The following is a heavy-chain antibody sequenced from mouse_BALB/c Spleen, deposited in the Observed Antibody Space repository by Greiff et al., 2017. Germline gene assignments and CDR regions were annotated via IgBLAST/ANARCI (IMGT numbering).Heavy chain of an antibody. J-gene: IGHJ3*01. CDR3: ARVLLRSFAY. V-gene: IGHV5-12-2*01. CDR2: ISNGGGST. CDR1: GFTFSSYT. Sequence: EVKLVESGGGLVQPGGSLKLSCAASGFTFSSYTMSWVRQTPEKRLEWVAYISNGGGSTYYPDTVKGRFTISRDNAKNTLYLQMSSLTSEDTAMYYCARVLLRSFAYWGQGTLVTVSA. D-gene: IGHD1-1*01.